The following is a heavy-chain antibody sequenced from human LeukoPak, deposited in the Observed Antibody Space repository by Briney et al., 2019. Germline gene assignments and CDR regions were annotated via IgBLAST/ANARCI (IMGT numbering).Heavy chain of an antibody. CDR2: INNSSSHI. V-gene: IGHV3-21*01. CDR3: ARDLRPWLRFSPFDY. D-gene: IGHD5-12*01. CDR1: GFTFSSYS. J-gene: IGHJ4*02. Sequence: GGSLRLSCAASGFTFSSYSMNWVRQAPGKGLEWVSYINNSSSHIYYADSVKGRFTISRDNAQNSVYLQMNSLRPEDTAVYYCARDLRPWLRFSPFDYSGQGTLVTVSS.